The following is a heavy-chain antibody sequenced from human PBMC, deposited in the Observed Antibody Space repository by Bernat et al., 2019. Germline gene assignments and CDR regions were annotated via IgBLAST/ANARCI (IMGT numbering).Heavy chain of an antibody. CDR2: IYYSGST. J-gene: IGHJ3*02. D-gene: IGHD6-19*01. CDR3: ARLRLAVADWGLAFDI. CDR1: GGSISSYY. Sequence: QVQLQESGPGLVKPSETLSLTCTVSGGSISSYYWSWIRQPPGKGLEWIGYIYYSGSTNYNPSLKSRVTISVDTSKNQFSLKLSSVTAADTAVYYCARLRLAVADWGLAFDIWGQGTMVTVSS. V-gene: IGHV4-59*08.